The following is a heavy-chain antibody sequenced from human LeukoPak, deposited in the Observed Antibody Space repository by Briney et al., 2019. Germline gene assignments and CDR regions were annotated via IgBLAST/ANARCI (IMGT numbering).Heavy chain of an antibody. CDR3: ARDVTGGYSSGWYHDY. V-gene: IGHV3-66*01. CDR1: GFTFSSYW. CDR2: IYRGGST. Sequence: GSLRLSCAASGFTFSSYWMHWGRQAPGKGLEWVSVIYRGGSTYYADSVKGRFTISRDNSKNTLYLQMNSLRAEDTAVYYCARDVTGGYSSGWYHDYWGQGTLVTVSS. D-gene: IGHD6-19*01. J-gene: IGHJ4*02.